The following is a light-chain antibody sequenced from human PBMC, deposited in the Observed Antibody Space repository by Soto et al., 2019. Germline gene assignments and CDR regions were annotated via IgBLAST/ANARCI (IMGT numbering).Light chain of an antibody. J-gene: IGKJ1*01. CDR3: QQYNSYSGT. V-gene: IGKV1-5*01. CDR1: QSISSW. CDR2: DAS. Sequence: DIQMTQSPSTLSASVGDRVTITCRASQSISSWLAWYQQKPGKAPKLLIYDASSLESVVPSRFSGSGSVTEFTLTISSLQPDDFATYYCQQYNSYSGTFGQGTKVEIK.